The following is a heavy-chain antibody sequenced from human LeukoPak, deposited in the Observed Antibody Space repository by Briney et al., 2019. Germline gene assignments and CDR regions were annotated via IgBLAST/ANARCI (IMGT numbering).Heavy chain of an antibody. D-gene: IGHD3-16*01. CDR1: GFTFGDYA. V-gene: IGHV3-49*03. CDR3: TRDGAMTTFQADAFDI. J-gene: IGHJ3*02. Sequence: GGSLRLSCTASGFTFGDYAMTWFRQAPGKGLEWVGFIRSKTYGGTTEYAASVKGRFTISRDDSKSIAYLQMNSLKTEGTAVYYCTRDGAMTTFQADAFDIWGQGTMVTVSS. CDR2: IRSKTYGGTT.